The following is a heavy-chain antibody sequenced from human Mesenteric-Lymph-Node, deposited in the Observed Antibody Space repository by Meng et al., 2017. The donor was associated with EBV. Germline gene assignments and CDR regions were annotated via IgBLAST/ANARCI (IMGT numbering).Heavy chain of an antibody. V-gene: IGHV4-61*01. CDR1: GDSVSSTRCY. CDR2: IFNSGST. J-gene: IGHJ5*02. Sequence: HGRLRESGPGLVKPSETLSLTCTVSGDSVSSTRCYWSWIRQPPGRGLEWIGYIFNSGSTNYNPSLRSRATISVDTSRNQFSLTLNSVTAADTAVYYCARVSGPYYSPWFDPWGQGSLVTVSS. CDR3: ARVSGPYYSPWFDP. D-gene: IGHD2/OR15-2a*01.